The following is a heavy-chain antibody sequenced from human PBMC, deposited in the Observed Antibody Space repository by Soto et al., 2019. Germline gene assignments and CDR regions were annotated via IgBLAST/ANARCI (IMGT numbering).Heavy chain of an antibody. CDR3: ARNYGPGYTFDY. Sequence: SETLSLTCTVSGDSISSYYWSWIRQPPGKGLEWIGYIYYSGSTHYNPSLKSRVTISVDTSKNQFSLKLSSVTAADTAVYYCARNYGPGYTFDYWGQGTLVTVSS. J-gene: IGHJ4*02. V-gene: IGHV4-59*08. CDR2: IYYSGST. D-gene: IGHD3-10*01. CDR1: GDSISSYY.